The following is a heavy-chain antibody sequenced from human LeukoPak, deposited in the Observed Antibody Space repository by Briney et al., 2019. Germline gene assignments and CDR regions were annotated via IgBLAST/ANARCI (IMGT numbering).Heavy chain of an antibody. V-gene: IGHV3-21*06. CDR2: ITTGSSYI. CDR1: GFSFTSYA. J-gene: IGHJ4*02. Sequence: MAGGSLRLSCSASGFSFTSYAMNWVRQAPGKGLEWVSSITTGSSYIYYADSVRGRFSVSRDNAKNSLYLEMNSLRAEDTAVYYCERHGHLYSGYENHFDYWGQGTLVTVSS. D-gene: IGHD5-12*01. CDR3: ERHGHLYSGYENHFDY.